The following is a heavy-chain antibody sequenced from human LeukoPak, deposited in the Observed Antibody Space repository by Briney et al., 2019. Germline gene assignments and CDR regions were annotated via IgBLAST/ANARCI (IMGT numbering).Heavy chain of an antibody. CDR2: IYYSGST. CDR1: GGSISSYY. Sequence: SETLSLTCTVSGGSISSYYWSWIRQPPGKGPEWIGYIYYSGSTNYNPSLKSRVTISVDTSKNQFSLKLSSVTAADTAVYYCARDSSGYYPYNWFDPWGQGTLVTVSS. D-gene: IGHD3-22*01. V-gene: IGHV4-59*01. J-gene: IGHJ5*02. CDR3: ARDSSGYYPYNWFDP.